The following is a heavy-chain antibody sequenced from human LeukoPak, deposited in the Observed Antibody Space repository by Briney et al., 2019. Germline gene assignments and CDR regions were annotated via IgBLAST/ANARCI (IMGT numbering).Heavy chain of an antibody. V-gene: IGHV4-34*01. CDR3: ARGRGGIAAAAKGNWFDP. D-gene: IGHD6-13*01. Sequence: SETLSLTCAVYGGSVSGYYWSWIRQTPGKGLEWIGEINHSGSTNYNPSLKSRVTISVDTSKNQFSLKLSSVTAADTAVYYCARGRGGIAAAAKGNWFDPWGQGTLVTVSS. CDR1: GGSVSGYY. J-gene: IGHJ5*02. CDR2: INHSGST.